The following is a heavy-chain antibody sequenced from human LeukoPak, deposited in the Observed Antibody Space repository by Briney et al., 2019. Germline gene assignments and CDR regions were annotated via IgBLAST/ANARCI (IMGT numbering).Heavy chain of an antibody. CDR1: GGSFSGYY. D-gene: IGHD2-15*01. CDR2: INHSGST. J-gene: IGHJ4*02. Sequence: SETLSLTCDVYGGSFSGYYWSWIRQPPGKGLEWIGEINHSGSTNYNPSLKSRGTISVDTSKNQFSLKLSSVTAADTAVYYCARVWGYCSGGSCYRGYYFDYWGQGTLVTVSS. CDR3: ARVWGYCSGGSCYRGYYFDY. V-gene: IGHV4-34*01.